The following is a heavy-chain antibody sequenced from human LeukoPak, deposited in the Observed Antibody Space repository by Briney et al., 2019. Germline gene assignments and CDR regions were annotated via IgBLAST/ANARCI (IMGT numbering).Heavy chain of an antibody. J-gene: IGHJ4*02. CDR3: ARGISTTGHDY. CDR2: VFHTGST. D-gene: IGHD4-11*01. V-gene: IGHV4-38-2*01. CDR1: GYSISSGYY. Sequence: PSETLSLTCAVSGYSISSGYYWGWIRQPPGKGLEWIGSVFHTGSTYYIPSLKSRVTISVGTSKNQFSLEVSSVTAADTAVYYCARGISTTGHDYWGQGTLVTVSS.